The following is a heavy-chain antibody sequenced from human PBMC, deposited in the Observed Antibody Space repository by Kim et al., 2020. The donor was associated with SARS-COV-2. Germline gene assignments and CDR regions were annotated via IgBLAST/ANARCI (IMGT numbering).Heavy chain of an antibody. V-gene: IGHV4-59*01. Sequence: SETLSLTCTVSGGSISSYYWSWIRQPPGKGLEWIGYIYYSGSTNYNPSLKSRVTISVDTSKNQFSLKLSSVTAADTAVYYCARESDSYNQALDYWGQGTLVTVSS. CDR3: ARESDSYNQALDY. CDR1: GGSISSYY. J-gene: IGHJ4*02. CDR2: IYYSGST. D-gene: IGHD5-18*01.